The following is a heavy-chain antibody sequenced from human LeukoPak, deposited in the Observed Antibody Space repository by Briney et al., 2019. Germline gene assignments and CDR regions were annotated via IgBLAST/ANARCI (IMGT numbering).Heavy chain of an antibody. CDR1: AFIFSGHW. CDR2: IKEDGSER. V-gene: IGHV3-7*03. CDR3: ARDTGGSGSYYPTFDY. J-gene: IGHJ4*02. Sequence: GGSLRLSCEGSAFIFSGHWMNWVRQTPGKGLEWVASIKEDGSERQYVDSVKGRFSISRDNSKGSLLLQLNSLRAEDTAVYYCARDTGGSGSYYPTFDYWGQGTLVTVSS. D-gene: IGHD3-10*01.